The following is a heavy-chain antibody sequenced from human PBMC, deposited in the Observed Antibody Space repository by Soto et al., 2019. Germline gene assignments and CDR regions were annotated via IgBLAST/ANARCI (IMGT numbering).Heavy chain of an antibody. J-gene: IGHJ5*02. CDR2: IYYSGST. Sequence: SETLSLTCTVSGGSISSSSYYWGWIRQPPGKGLEWIGSIYYSGSTYYNPSLKSRVTISVDTSRNQFSLKLSSVTAADTAVYYCPADYYCSGTSVGWFDPWGQGTLVTVSS. V-gene: IGHV4-39*01. D-gene: IGHD3-10*01. CDR1: GGSISSSSYY. CDR3: PADYYCSGTSVGWFDP.